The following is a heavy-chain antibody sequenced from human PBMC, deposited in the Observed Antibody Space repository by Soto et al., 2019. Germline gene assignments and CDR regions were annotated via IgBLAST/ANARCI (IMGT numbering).Heavy chain of an antibody. V-gene: IGHV3-30*18. J-gene: IGHJ4*02. CDR2: ISYDGSNK. D-gene: IGHD3-22*01. CDR1: GFTFSSYG. Sequence: GGSLRLSCAASGFTFSSYGMHWVRQAPGKGLEWVAVISYDGSNKYYADSVKGRFTISRDNSKNTLYLQMNSLRAEDTAVYYCAKDHHYYDSSGCFDYWGQGTLVTVSS. CDR3: AKDHHYYDSSGCFDY.